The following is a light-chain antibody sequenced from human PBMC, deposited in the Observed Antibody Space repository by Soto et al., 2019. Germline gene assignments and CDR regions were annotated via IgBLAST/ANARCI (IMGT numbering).Light chain of an antibody. J-gene: IGKJ1*01. CDR1: QGISNY. V-gene: IGKV1-27*01. CDR3: QKYNSDAGA. CDR2: AAS. Sequence: DIQMTQSPSSLSASVGDRVTITCRASQGISNYLAWYQQKPGKVPKLLIYAASTLQSGVRSRFSGSTSGTDFTLTISSLQPEDVATYYCQKYNSDAGAFGQGTKVEIK.